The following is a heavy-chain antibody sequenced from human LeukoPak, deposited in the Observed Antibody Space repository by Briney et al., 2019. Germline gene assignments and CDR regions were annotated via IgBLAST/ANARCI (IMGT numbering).Heavy chain of an antibody. J-gene: IGHJ4*02. D-gene: IGHD3-10*01. CDR2: ISGSGGST. CDR1: GFTFDDYT. Sequence: PGGSLRLSCAASGFTFDDYTMHWVRQAPGKGLEWVSAISGSGGSTYYADSVKGRFTISRDNSKNTLYLQMSSLRAEDTAVYYCAKTPYYYGSGSNVYFDYWGQGTLVTVSS. CDR3: AKTPYYYGSGSNVYFDY. V-gene: IGHV3-23*01.